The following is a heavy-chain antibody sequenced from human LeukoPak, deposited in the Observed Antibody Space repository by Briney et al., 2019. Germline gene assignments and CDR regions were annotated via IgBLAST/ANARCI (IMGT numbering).Heavy chain of an antibody. Sequence: SVKVSCKASGGTFSSYAISWVRQAPGQGLEWMGGIIPIFGTANYAQKFQGRVTITTDESTSTAYMELSSLRSEDTAVYYCASVGDYVYNWFDPWGQGTLVTVSS. V-gene: IGHV1-69*05. D-gene: IGHD4-17*01. CDR1: GGTFSSYA. CDR2: IIPIFGTA. CDR3: ASVGDYVYNWFDP. J-gene: IGHJ5*02.